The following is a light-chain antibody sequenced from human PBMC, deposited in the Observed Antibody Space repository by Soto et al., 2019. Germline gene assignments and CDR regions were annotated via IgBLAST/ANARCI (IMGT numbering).Light chain of an antibody. Sequence: QSALTQPASVSGSPGQSITISCTGTSSDVGGYNYVSWYQQHPGKAPKLMIYEVSNRPSGVSNRFSGSKSGNTASLTISGLQAEEEADYYCSSYTSSSFLFGGGTKLTVL. CDR1: SSDVGGYNY. V-gene: IGLV2-14*01. CDR2: EVS. CDR3: SSYTSSSFL. J-gene: IGLJ3*02.